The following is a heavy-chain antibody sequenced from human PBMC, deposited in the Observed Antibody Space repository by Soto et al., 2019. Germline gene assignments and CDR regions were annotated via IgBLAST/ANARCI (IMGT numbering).Heavy chain of an antibody. CDR3: AREAPDYNLSPGMDV. V-gene: IGHV3-30-3*01. J-gene: IGHJ6*02. CDR2: ISYDGSNK. D-gene: IGHD4-4*01. CDR1: GFTFSSYA. Sequence: QVQVVESGGGVVQPGRSLRLSCAASGFTFSSYAMHWFRQAPGKGLEWVAVISYDGSNKYYADSVKGRFTISRDNSKNTLYLQMNSLRAEDTAVYYCAREAPDYNLSPGMDVWGQGTTVTVSS.